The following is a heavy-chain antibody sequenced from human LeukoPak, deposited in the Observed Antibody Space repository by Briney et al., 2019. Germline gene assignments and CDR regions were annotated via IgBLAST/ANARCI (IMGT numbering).Heavy chain of an antibody. CDR3: AGDLAPTPPMTTVTNQQFDY. J-gene: IGHJ4*02. Sequence: SETLSLTCTVSGGSISSGDYYWSWIRQPPGKGLEWIGYIYYSGSTYYNPSLKSRVTISVDTSKNQFSLKLSSVTAADTAVYYCAGDLAPTPPMTTVTNQQFDYWGQGTLVTVSS. CDR1: GGSISSGDYY. D-gene: IGHD4-17*01. V-gene: IGHV4-30-4*01. CDR2: IYYSGST.